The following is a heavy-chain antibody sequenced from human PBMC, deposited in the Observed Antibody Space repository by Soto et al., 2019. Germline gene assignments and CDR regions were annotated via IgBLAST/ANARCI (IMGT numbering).Heavy chain of an antibody. CDR3: ARGRYDYIWGSYRPYYFDY. D-gene: IGHD3-16*02. Sequence: EVQLVESGGGLVQPGGSLRLSCAASGFTVSSNYMSWVRQAPGKGLEWVSVIYSGGSTYYADSVKGRFTISRDNSKNTLYLQMNSLRAEDTAVYYCARGRYDYIWGSYRPYYFDYWGQGTLVTVSS. CDR2: IYSGGST. CDR1: GFTVSSNY. V-gene: IGHV3-66*01. J-gene: IGHJ4*02.